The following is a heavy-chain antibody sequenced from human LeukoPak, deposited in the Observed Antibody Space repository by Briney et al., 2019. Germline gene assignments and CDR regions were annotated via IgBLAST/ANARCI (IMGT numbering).Heavy chain of an antibody. V-gene: IGHV3-23*01. J-gene: IGHJ4*02. CDR1: GFTFSNYG. D-gene: IGHD3-22*01. CDR3: AKRGDLDSSGSLRYFDY. Sequence: GGSLRVSCAASGFTFSNYGMSWVRQAPGKGLEWVSVISGSGGSTFYADSVKGRFTISRDNSKNTLYLQMNSLRAEDTAVYYCAKRGDLDSSGSLRYFDYWGQGTLVTVSS. CDR2: ISGSGGST.